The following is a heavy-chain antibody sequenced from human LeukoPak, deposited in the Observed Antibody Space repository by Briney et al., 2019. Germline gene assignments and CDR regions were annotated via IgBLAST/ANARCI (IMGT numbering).Heavy chain of an antibody. CDR1: GYSISSGYY. V-gene: IGHV4-38-2*02. CDR3: AGISTGYYYAPYDL. Sequence: SETLSLTCTVSGYSISSGYYWGWIRQPPGKGLEWIGSIYYSGSIHYNPSLKSRVTVSVDTSKNQFSLKLSSVTAADTAVYYCAGISTGYYYAPYDLWGQGTLVTVSS. J-gene: IGHJ4*02. CDR2: IYYSGSI. D-gene: IGHD3-22*01.